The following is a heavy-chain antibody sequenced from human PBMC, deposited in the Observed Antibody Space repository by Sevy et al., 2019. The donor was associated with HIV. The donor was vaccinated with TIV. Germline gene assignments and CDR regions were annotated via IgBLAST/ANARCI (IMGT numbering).Heavy chain of an antibody. D-gene: IGHD3-22*01. Sequence: GGSLRLSCAASEFTFSSYSMNWVRQAPGKGLEWVSYISSSSSTIYYADSVKGRFTISRDNAKNSLYLQMNSLRDEDTAVYYCARVPITMIVVVITNPVDYWGQGTLVTVSS. CDR2: ISSSSSTI. CDR1: EFTFSSYS. J-gene: IGHJ4*02. CDR3: ARVPITMIVVVITNPVDY. V-gene: IGHV3-48*02.